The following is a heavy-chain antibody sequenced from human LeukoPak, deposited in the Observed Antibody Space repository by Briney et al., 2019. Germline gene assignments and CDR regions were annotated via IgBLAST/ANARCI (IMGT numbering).Heavy chain of an antibody. Sequence: SETLSLTCTVSGGSISSYYWSWIRQPPGKGLEWIGYIYYSGSTNYNPSLKSRATVSVDTSKNQFSLKLSSVTAADTAVYYCASAGDSSDYYYFSAFDIWGQGTMVTVSS. CDR2: IYYSGST. CDR3: ASAGDSSDYYYFSAFDI. V-gene: IGHV4-59*01. CDR1: GGSISSYY. D-gene: IGHD3-22*01. J-gene: IGHJ3*02.